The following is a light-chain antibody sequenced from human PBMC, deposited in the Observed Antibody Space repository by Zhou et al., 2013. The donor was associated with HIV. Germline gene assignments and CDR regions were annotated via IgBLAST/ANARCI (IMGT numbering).Light chain of an antibody. CDR2: ATS. CDR1: QGIRND. V-gene: IGKV1-6*01. CDR3: QQYYSYPRT. J-gene: IGKJ1*01. Sequence: IQMTQSPSSLSASVGDRVTITCRASQGIRNDLGWYQQKPGKAPKLLIYATSTLQSGVPSRFSGGGSGTDFTLNITCLQSEDFATYYCQQYYSYPRTFGQGVRVEVK.